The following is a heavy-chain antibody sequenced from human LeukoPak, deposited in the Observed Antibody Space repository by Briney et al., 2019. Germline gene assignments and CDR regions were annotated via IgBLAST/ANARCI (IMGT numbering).Heavy chain of an antibody. D-gene: IGHD1-26*01. J-gene: IGHJ4*02. CDR2: ISGSGGST. CDR3: AKDVHTGGATSRSYFDY. CDR1: GFTFSSYA. V-gene: IGHV3-23*01. Sequence: GSLRLSCAASGFTFSSYAMSWVRQAPGKGLEWVSAISGSGGSTYYADSVKGRFTISRDNSKNTLYLQMNSLRAEDTAVYYCAKDVHTGGATSRSYFDYWGQGTLVTVSS.